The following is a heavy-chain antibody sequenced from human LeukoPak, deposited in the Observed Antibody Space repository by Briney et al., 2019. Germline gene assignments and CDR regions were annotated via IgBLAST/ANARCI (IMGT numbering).Heavy chain of an antibody. CDR1: GYTFTSYY. Sequence: ASVKVSCKASGYTFTSYYMHWVRQAPGQGLEWMGIINPSGGSTSYAQKFQGRVTVTRDTSTSTVYMELSSLRSEDTAVYYCARIGPYYDSWSGYYTGHWFDPWGQGTLVTVSS. D-gene: IGHD3-3*01. J-gene: IGHJ5*02. CDR3: ARIGPYYDSWSGYYTGHWFDP. CDR2: INPSGGST. V-gene: IGHV1-46*01.